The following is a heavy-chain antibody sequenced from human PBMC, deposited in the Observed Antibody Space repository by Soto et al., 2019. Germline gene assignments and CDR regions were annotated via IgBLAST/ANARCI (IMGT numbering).Heavy chain of an antibody. CDR1: GDYFNDYY. CDR3: ARESGGATATLDYYYFYMEV. D-gene: IGHD1-26*01. Sequence: QVQLVQSGAEVRKPGASVTVSCRSSGDYFNDYYIHWVRQAPGKGFEWMGWINPNGGDTKYAQKFLVWVSMTRDTSSRTVYMQLSRLRSDDTAVYYCARESGGATATLDYYYFYMEVWGTGTTVTVS. CDR2: INPNGGDT. V-gene: IGHV1-2*04. J-gene: IGHJ6*03.